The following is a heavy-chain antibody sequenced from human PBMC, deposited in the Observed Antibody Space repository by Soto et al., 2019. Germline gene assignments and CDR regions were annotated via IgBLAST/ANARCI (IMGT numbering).Heavy chain of an antibody. CDR2: IGTVADT. D-gene: IGHD2-8*02. CDR1: GFTFSTYD. CDR3: ARQAAYWHGGGGWFDP. V-gene: IGHV3-13*01. J-gene: IGHJ5*02. Sequence: EVQLVESGGGLVQPGGSLRLSCAASGFTFSTYDMHWVRQAPGKGLEWVSAIGTVADTFYADSVKGRFTISRENAKSSLYLQMNRLTAGDTAVYYWARQAAYWHGGGGWFDPWGQGTLVTVSS.